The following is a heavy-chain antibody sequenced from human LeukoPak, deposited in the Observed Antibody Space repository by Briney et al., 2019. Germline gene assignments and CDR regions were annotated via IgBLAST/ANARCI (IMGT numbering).Heavy chain of an antibody. CDR1: GGSISSYY. CDR3: ARGGTMVRGVITRFDY. V-gene: IGHV4-59*01. Sequence: SETLSLTCTVSGGSISSYYWTWIRQPPGKGLEWIGYIYYSGSTNYNPSLKSRVTISVDTSKNQFSLKLSSVTAADTAVYYCARGGTMVRGVITRFDYWGQGTLVTVSS. D-gene: IGHD3-10*01. CDR2: IYYSGST. J-gene: IGHJ4*02.